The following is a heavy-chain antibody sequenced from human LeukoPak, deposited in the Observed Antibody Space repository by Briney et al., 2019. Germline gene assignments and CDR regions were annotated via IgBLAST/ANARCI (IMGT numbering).Heavy chain of an antibody. CDR3: ARDPIVGATSGAFDI. D-gene: IGHD1-26*01. CDR2: ISSSSSYI. J-gene: IGHJ3*02. CDR1: GFTFSSYS. V-gene: IGHV3-21*01. Sequence: GGSLRLSCAVSGFTFSSYSVNWVRQAPGKGLEWVSSISSSSSYIYYADSVKGRFTISRDNAKNSLYLQMNSLRAEDTAVYYCARDPIVGATSGAFDIGGQGTMVTVSS.